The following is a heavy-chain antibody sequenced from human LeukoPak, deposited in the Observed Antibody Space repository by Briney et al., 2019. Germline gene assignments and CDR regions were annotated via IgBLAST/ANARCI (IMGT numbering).Heavy chain of an antibody. V-gene: IGHV3-33*01. CDR3: ARDHGDYGTTYNWFDP. Sequence: GALQPPFAAAWFPFSSYGMPWGRPAPGKGRGWGAVILYDGSNKYYADSVKGRFTISRDNSKNTLYLQMNSLRAEDTAVYYCARDHGDYGTTYNWFDPWGQGTLVTVSS. D-gene: IGHD4-17*01. CDR1: WFPFSSYG. CDR2: ILYDGSNK. J-gene: IGHJ5*02.